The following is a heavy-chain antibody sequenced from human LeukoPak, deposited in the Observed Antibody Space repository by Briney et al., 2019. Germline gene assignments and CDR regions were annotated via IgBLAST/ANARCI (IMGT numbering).Heavy chain of an antibody. CDR3: ARAVEI. CDR1: GFSFTIYG. J-gene: IGHJ4*02. D-gene: IGHD5-24*01. CDR2: IWYDGTKK. V-gene: IGHV3-33*01. Sequence: GGSLRLSCAASGFSFTIYGMHWVRQAPGKGLEWVAVIWYDGTKKYYADSVKGRFTISRDISKNTLYLQMNSLRVEDTAVYYCARAVEIWGQGTLVTVSS.